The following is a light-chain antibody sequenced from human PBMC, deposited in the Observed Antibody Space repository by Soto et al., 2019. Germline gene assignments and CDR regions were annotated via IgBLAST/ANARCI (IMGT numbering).Light chain of an antibody. J-gene: IGKJ1*01. CDR2: DAS. CDR1: QGGGTY. V-gene: IGKV3-20*01. CDR3: QQYGSSPWT. Sequence: EIVLTQSQGTLALSPGDRGTLSFRASQGGGTYVNWFQPTPGQPPRLLIYDASTRVTGIPDRISGSGSGTDFTLTISRLEPEDFAVYYCQQYGSSPWTFGQGTKVDIK.